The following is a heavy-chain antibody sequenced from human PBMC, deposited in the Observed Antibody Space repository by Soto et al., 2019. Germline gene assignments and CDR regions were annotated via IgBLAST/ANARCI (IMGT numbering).Heavy chain of an antibody. CDR3: ARVPSRYSGYDWEDCDY. CDR2: IIPIFGTA. J-gene: IGHJ4*02. D-gene: IGHD5-12*01. V-gene: IGHV1-69*13. CDR1: GGAFASYV. Sequence: AVEFTCRASGGAFASYVIRWVRQAPGQGLEWMGGIIPIFGTANYAQKFQGRVTITADESTSTAYMELSGLRSEDTAVYYCARVPSRYSGYDWEDCDYWGQGTLVTVSS.